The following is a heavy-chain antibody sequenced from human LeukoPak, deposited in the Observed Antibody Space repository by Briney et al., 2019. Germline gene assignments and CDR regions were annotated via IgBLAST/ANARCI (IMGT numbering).Heavy chain of an antibody. D-gene: IGHD3-9*01. CDR3: ARGTYYDILTGYPFDY. Sequence: PSETLSLTCTVSGGSISSGSYYWSWIRQPAGKGLEWIGRIYTSGSTNYNPSLKSRVTISVDTSKNQFSLKLSSVTAADTAVYYCARGTYYDILTGYPFDYWGQGTLVTVSS. CDR2: IYTSGST. J-gene: IGHJ4*02. V-gene: IGHV4-61*02. CDR1: GGSISSGSYY.